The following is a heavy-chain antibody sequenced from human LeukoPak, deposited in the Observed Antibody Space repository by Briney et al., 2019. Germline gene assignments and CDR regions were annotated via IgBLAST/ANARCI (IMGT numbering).Heavy chain of an antibody. V-gene: IGHV5-51*01. CDR2: IYPGDSDT. D-gene: IGHD1-7*01. Sequence: GESLKISCKGSGYRFTNYWIGWVRQMPGKGLEWMGIIYPGDSDTRYSPSFQGQVTISVDKSISTAYLQWSSLKASDTAMYYCVHGRELLSGRVDYWGQGTLVTVSS. J-gene: IGHJ4*02. CDR1: GYRFTNYW. CDR3: VHGRELLSGRVDY.